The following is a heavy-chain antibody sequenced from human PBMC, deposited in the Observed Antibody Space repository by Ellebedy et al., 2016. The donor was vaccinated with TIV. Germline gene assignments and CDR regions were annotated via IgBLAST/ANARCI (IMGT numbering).Heavy chain of an antibody. V-gene: IGHV1-46*01. CDR2: ISPSGDST. CDR1: GYTFTSYW. CDR3: ARDPPGSTEDY. D-gene: IGHD3-10*01. Sequence: ASVKVSCKASGYTFTSYWMHWVRQAPGQGLEWMGIISPSGDSTSYAQKFQGRVTMTRDTSTSTVSLELSSLRSEDTAVYYCARDPPGSTEDYWGQGTLVTVSS. J-gene: IGHJ4*02.